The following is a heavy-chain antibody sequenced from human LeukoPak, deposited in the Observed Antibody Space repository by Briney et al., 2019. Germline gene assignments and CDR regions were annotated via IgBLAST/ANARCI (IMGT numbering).Heavy chain of an antibody. Sequence: PSETLSLTCTVSGGSISSYYWSWIRQPPGKGLEWIGYIYYSGSTNYNPSLKSRVTISVDTSKNQFSLKLSSVTAADTAVYYCACATDPTHSGPFDPWGQGTLVTVSS. D-gene: IGHD1-1*01. V-gene: IGHV4-59*01. CDR3: ACATDPTHSGPFDP. CDR1: GGSISSYY. CDR2: IYYSGST. J-gene: IGHJ5*02.